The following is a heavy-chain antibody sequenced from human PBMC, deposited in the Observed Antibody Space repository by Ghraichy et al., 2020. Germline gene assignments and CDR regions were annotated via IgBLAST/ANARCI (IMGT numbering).Heavy chain of an antibody. Sequence: ASVKVSCKASGYTFTSYYMRWVRQAPGQGLEWMGTISPSGGSTSYAQKFQGRVTMTRDTSTSTVYMELSSLRSDDTAVYYCARERYHYYYGIYVCGQGTTVTGSS. CDR3: ARERYHYYYGIYV. J-gene: IGHJ6*02. CDR2: ISPSGGST. CDR1: GYTFTSYY. V-gene: IGHV1-46*01. D-gene: IGHD1-14*01.